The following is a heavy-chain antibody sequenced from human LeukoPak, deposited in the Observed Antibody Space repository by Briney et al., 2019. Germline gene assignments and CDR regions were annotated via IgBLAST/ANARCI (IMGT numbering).Heavy chain of an antibody. Sequence: PGGSLRLSCAASGFTFSDYYMSWIRQAPGKGLEWVSYISRGGSAEYYADSVKGRFTISRDNTKNSLYLQMNSLRAEDTAVYYCASSYCTNGVCYSDYWGQGTLVTVSS. D-gene: IGHD2-8*01. V-gene: IGHV3-11*04. CDR2: ISRGGSAE. CDR3: ASSYCTNGVCYSDY. J-gene: IGHJ4*02. CDR1: GFTFSDYY.